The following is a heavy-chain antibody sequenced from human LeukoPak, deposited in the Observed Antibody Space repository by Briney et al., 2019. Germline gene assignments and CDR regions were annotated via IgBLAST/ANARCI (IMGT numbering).Heavy chain of an antibody. CDR3: VSQYYYDSSAS. D-gene: IGHD3-22*01. J-gene: IGHJ5*02. V-gene: IGHV3-74*01. CDR2: INNDGSST. Sequence: GGSLRLSCAASGFTFSSYWMHWVRQAPGKGLVWVSHINNDGSSTTYADSVKGRFTISRDKAKNTLYLQMNSLRAEDTAVYYCVSQYYYDSSASWGQGTLVTVSS. CDR1: GFTFSSYW.